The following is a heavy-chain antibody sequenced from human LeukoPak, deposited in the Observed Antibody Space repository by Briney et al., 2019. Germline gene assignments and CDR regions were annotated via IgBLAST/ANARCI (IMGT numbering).Heavy chain of an antibody. V-gene: IGHV1-46*03. CDR3: ARGGINRYCSSTSCSRDYFDY. CDR1: GYTFTSYY. D-gene: IGHD2-2*01. CDR2: INPSGGST. J-gene: IGHJ4*02. Sequence: ASVKVSCKASGYTFTSYYMHWVRQAPGQGLEWMGIINPSGGSTSYAQKFQGRVTMTRDTSTSTVYMELSSLRSEDTAVYYCARGGINRYCSSTSCSRDYFDYWGQGTLVTVSS.